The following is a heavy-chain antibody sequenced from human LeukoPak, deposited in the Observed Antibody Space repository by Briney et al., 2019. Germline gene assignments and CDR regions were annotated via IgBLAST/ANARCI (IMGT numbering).Heavy chain of an antibody. Sequence: PGRSLRLSCAASGFTFSSYAMHWVRQAPGKGLEWVAVISYDGSNKYYADSVNGRFTNSRDNSKNSLYLQMNSMRAEDTAVYYCARVWEARETYRIAVAGGDAFDIWGQGTMVTVSS. V-gene: IGHV3-30-3*01. J-gene: IGHJ3*02. CDR3: ARVWEARETYRIAVAGGDAFDI. CDR1: GFTFSSYA. CDR2: ISYDGSNK. D-gene: IGHD6-19*01.